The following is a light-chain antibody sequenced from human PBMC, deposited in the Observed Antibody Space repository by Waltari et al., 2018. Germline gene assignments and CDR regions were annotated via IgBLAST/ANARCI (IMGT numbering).Light chain of an antibody. CDR3: NSRDSSGNHYV. V-gene: IGLV3-19*01. CDR2: GKN. Sequence: SSELTQDPAVSVALGQTVRITCQGDSLSSYLSSWYQQKPGQAPVLVIYGKNNRPSGVPDRFSGSSSGNTASLAITGAQAEDEADYYCNSRDSSGNHYVFGTGTKVTVL. CDR1: SLSSYL. J-gene: IGLJ1*01.